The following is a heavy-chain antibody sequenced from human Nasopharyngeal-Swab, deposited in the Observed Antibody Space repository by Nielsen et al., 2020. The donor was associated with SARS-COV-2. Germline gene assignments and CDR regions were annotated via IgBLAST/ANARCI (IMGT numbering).Heavy chain of an antibody. V-gene: IGHV3-9*02. J-gene: IGHJ4*02. CDR1: DFTSENYA. D-gene: IGHD5-18*01. CDR2: ITWNSGNK. Sequence: GGSLRLSCAASDFTSENYAMHWVRQPPGKGLEWVSGITWNSGNKGYAESVQGRFTISRDNARNSLYLQMNSLRAEDTALYYCAKARRTDTYGFECFDYWGQGSLVTVSS. CDR3: AKARRTDTYGFECFDY.